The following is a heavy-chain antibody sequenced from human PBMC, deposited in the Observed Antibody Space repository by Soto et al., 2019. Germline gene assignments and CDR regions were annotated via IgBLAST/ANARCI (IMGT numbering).Heavy chain of an antibody. CDR2: ISSSSSYI. J-gene: IGHJ3*02. D-gene: IGHD2-8*01. V-gene: IGHV3-21*01. Sequence: KTGGSLRLSCAASGFTFSSYSMNWVRQAPGKGLEWVSSISSSSSYIYYADSVKGRFTISRDNAKNSLYLQMNSLRAEDTAVYYCARDAMYAWGAFDIWGQGTMVTVSS. CDR1: GFTFSSYS. CDR3: ARDAMYAWGAFDI.